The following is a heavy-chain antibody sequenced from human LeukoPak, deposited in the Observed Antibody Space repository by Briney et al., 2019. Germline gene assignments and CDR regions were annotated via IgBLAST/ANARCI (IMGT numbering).Heavy chain of an antibody. Sequence: PSETLSLTCAVYGGSFSGYYWSWIRQPPGKGLEWIGEINHSGSTDYNPSLKSRVTISVDTSKNQFSLKLSSVTAADTAVYYCASFAPEPEPTIVVVPAAGRTGFGPWGQGTLVTVSS. CDR3: ASFAPEPEPTIVVVPAAGRTGFGP. J-gene: IGHJ5*02. V-gene: IGHV4-34*01. CDR1: GGSFSGYY. D-gene: IGHD2-2*01. CDR2: INHSGST.